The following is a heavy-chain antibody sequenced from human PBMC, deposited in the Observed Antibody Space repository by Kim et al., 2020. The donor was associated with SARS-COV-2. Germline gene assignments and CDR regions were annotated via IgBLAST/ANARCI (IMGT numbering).Heavy chain of an antibody. D-gene: IGHD6-13*01. V-gene: IGHV3-30-3*01. Sequence: GGSLRLSCAASGFTFSSYAMHWVRQAPGKGLEWVAVISYDGSNKYYADPVKGRFTISRDNSKNTLYLQMNSLRAEDTAVYYCARDEQQLGNFDHWGQGTLVTVSS. CDR3: ARDEQQLGNFDH. CDR1: GFTFSSYA. J-gene: IGHJ4*02. CDR2: ISYDGSNK.